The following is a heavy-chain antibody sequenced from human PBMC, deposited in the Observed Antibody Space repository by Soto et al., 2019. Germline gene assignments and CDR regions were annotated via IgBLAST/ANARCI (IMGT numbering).Heavy chain of an antibody. J-gene: IGHJ1*01. D-gene: IGHD1-7*01. CDR1: GASISDFS. CDR2: ITVNGNP. V-gene: IGHV4-4*07. CDR3: ARESGENWTYEAH. Sequence: QVQQLESGPGLVKPWDTLSLTCTVSGASISDFSWSWIRQPPGKGLERIGLITVNGNPKYNPSFRSRVTMSMDTSRNQFSLNLQSATAADTALYYCARESGENWTYEAHWGQGTLVTVSS.